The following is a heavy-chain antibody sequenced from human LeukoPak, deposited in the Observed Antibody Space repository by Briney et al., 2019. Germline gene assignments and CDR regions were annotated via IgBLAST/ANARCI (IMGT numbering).Heavy chain of an antibody. CDR2: INPSGGST. V-gene: IGHV1-46*01. D-gene: IGHD5-24*01. CDR1: GYTFTSYY. CDR3: ARNRDQLAFDY. J-gene: IGHJ4*02. Sequence: ASVKVSCKASGYTFTSYYMHWVRQAPGQGLEWLGIINPSGGSTSYAQKFQGRVTMTRDMSTSTVYMELSSLRSEDTAVYYCARNRDQLAFDYWGQGTLVTVSS.